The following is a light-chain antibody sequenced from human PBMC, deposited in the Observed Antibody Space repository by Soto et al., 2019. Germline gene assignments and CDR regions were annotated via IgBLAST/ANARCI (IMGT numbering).Light chain of an antibody. V-gene: IGLV1-44*01. CDR1: SSNNATKS. CDR3: AAWDDSLNARYV. CDR2: SNS. J-gene: IGLJ1*01. Sequence: QSVLTQPPSASGTPGQRVPISCSGSSSNNATKSVHWYQQLPGTAPKLLIYSNSQRSSGVPDRFSGSKSGTSASLAIRGLQSEDEADYYCAAWDDSLNARYVFGTGTKLTVL.